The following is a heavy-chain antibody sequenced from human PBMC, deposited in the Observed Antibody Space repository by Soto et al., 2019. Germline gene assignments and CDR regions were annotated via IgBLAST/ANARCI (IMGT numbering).Heavy chain of an antibody. CDR3: AKASKGYTGYDLDY. CDR1: GFSFGGYG. D-gene: IGHD5-12*01. V-gene: IGHV3-23*01. Sequence: EVQLLESGGDLVQPGGSLRLSCAASGFSFGGYGMSWVRQAPGKGLEWVSALSGSGSTTYYADSVRGRFIISRDNSRDTLFLQMNSLRAEDTAMYFCAKASKGYTGYDLDYWGQGTVVTVSP. CDR2: LSGSGSTT. J-gene: IGHJ4*02.